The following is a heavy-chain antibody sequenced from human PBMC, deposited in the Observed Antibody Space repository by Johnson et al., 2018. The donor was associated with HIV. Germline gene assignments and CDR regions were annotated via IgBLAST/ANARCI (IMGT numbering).Heavy chain of an antibody. CDR2: IRYDGSNK. CDR3: SREGDMIVVVAAFDI. CDR1: GFTFTSYG. V-gene: IGHV3-30*02. Sequence: QVQLVESGGGVVQPGGSLRLSCAASGFTFTSYGMHWVRQAPGQGLEWVAFIRYDGSNKYYADSVKGRFTISRDNSKKTRYLQMNSLRAEDTAVYYCSREGDMIVVVAAFDIWGQGTMVIVSS. J-gene: IGHJ3*02. D-gene: IGHD3-22*01.